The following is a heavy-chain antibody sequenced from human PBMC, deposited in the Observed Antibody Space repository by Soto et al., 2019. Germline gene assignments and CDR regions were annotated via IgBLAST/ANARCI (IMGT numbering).Heavy chain of an antibody. Sequence: GGSLRLSCAASGFTFSSYEMNWVRQAPWKGLEWVSYISSSGSTIYYADSVKGRFTISRDNAKNSLYLQMNSLRAEDTAVYYCVRVRYYEWLRKVGGAFDYWGQGALVTVSS. V-gene: IGHV3-48*03. D-gene: IGHD3-9*01. CDR2: ISSSGSTI. CDR1: GFTFSSYE. J-gene: IGHJ4*02. CDR3: VRVRYYEWLRKVGGAFDY.